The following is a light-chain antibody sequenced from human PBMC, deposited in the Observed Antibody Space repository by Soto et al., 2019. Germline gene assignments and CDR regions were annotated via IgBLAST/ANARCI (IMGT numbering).Light chain of an antibody. CDR2: AAS. CDR3: QQTYNPPRT. Sequence: DIQMTQSPSSLSASVGDRVTITCRASETIASYANWYQQRPGKAPKLLIYAASTLQSGVPSRLGGSGSGSDFTLTITSLQPEDFATYFCQQTYNPPRTFGQGTRL. J-gene: IGKJ1*01. V-gene: IGKV1-39*01. CDR1: ETIASY.